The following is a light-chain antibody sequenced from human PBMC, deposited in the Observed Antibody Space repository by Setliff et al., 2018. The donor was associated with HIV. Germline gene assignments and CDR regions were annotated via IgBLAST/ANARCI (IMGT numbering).Light chain of an antibody. V-gene: IGLV2-11*01. CDR2: DVS. J-gene: IGLJ1*01. CDR1: SSDVGGYNY. Sequence: QSALTQPRSVSGSPGQSVTISCTGTSSDVGGYNYVSWCQQHPGKAPKLMIYDVSKRPSGVPDRFPGSKSGNTASLTISGLQAEDEADYYCSSYTNSSSGVFGTGTKVTVL. CDR3: SSYTNSSSGV.